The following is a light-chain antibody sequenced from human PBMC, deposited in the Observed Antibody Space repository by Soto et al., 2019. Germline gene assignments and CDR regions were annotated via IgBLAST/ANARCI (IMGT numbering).Light chain of an antibody. CDR2: TNS. Sequence: QSVLTQPPSASGTPGQRVTISCSGSSSNIGSNTVNWYQQLPGTAPKLLIYTNSQRPSGVPDRFSGSKSGTSASLAISGLQSEDEADYYCAAWDDSLVGVVFGGGTKVTVL. V-gene: IGLV1-44*01. CDR1: SSNIGSNT. CDR3: AAWDDSLVGVV. J-gene: IGLJ2*01.